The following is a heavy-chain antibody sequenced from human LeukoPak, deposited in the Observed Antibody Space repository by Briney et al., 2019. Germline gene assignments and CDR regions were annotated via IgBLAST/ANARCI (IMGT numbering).Heavy chain of an antibody. CDR2: FIGSGGNT. CDR3: AKSGLNRFDY. J-gene: IGHJ4*02. V-gene: IGHV3-23*01. Sequence: PGGSLRLSCAASGFSFSSYSMSWFRQHPGGGREGVPTFIGSGGNTYYADSVKGRFTISRDNSKNTLYLQRNSLRAEDTAVYYCAKSGLNRFDYWGQGALVTVSS. CDR1: GFSFSSYS. D-gene: IGHD2-15*01.